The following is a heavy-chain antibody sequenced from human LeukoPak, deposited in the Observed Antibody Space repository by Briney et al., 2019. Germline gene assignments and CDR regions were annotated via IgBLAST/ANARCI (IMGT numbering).Heavy chain of an antibody. Sequence: PGGSLRLSCATSGVTFSNAWMNWVRQAPGKGLEWVGRIRSNSDGGTIDYAAPVKGRFTLSRDDSKTTLYLQMNSLQTEDTAVYYCATDFYDSTWGQGTLVTVSS. CDR1: GVTFSNAW. V-gene: IGHV3-15*07. CDR2: IRSNSDGGTI. CDR3: ATDFYDST. J-gene: IGHJ5*02. D-gene: IGHD3-22*01.